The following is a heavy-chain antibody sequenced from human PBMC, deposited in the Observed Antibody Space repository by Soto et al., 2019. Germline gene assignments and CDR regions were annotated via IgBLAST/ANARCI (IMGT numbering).Heavy chain of an antibody. CDR3: ARPIKYCSGGSCYYYYYGMDV. CDR2: IDPSDSYT. Sequence: GESLKISCKGSGYSFTSYWISWVRQIPGKGLEWRGRIDPSDSYTNYSPSFQGHVTISADKSISTAYLQWSSLKASDTAMYYCARPIKYCSGGSCYYYYYGMDVWGQGTTVTVSS. J-gene: IGHJ6*02. D-gene: IGHD2-15*01. CDR1: GYSFTSYW. V-gene: IGHV5-10-1*01.